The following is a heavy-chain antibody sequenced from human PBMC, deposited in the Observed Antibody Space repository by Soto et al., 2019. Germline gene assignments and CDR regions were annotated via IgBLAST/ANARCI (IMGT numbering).Heavy chain of an antibody. Sequence: GASVKVSCKASGYTFTSYGISWVRQAPGQGLEWMGWISAYNGNTNYAQKLQGRVTMTTDTSTSTAYMELRSLSSDDTAVYYCARADYYDSSGYYFSYYGMDVWGQGTTVTVSS. D-gene: IGHD3-22*01. CDR1: GYTFTSYG. CDR3: ARADYYDSSGYYFSYYGMDV. V-gene: IGHV1-18*04. J-gene: IGHJ6*02. CDR2: ISAYNGNT.